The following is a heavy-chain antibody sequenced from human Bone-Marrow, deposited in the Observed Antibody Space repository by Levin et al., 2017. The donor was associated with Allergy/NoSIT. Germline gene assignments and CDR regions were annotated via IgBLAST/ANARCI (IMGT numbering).Heavy chain of an antibody. CDR1: GYTFSDYY. CDR2: IYPKTGGT. CDR3: ARDSDYTFHI. D-gene: IGHD5-12*01. J-gene: IGHJ3*02. Sequence: GESLKISCQASGYTFSDYYLNWVRQAPGQGLEWMGWIYPKTGGTKYAQRFQGRVTMTRDTSTGTAYMQLSRLRYDDTAVYYCARDSDYTFHIWGQGTVVTVSS. V-gene: IGHV1-2*02.